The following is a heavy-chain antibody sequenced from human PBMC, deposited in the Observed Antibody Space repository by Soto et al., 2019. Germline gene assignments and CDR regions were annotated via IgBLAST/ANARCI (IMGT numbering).Heavy chain of an antibody. V-gene: IGHV4-59*08. CDR3: ARHLKSIGSSSFWDY. J-gene: IGHJ4*02. D-gene: IGHD6-6*01. CDR1: GGSISSYY. CDR2: IYYSGST. Sequence: QVQLQESGPGLVKPSETLSLTCTVSGGSISSYYWSWIRQPPGKGLEWIGYIYYSGSTNYNPSLKSRVTISVDTSKNQFSLKLSSVTAADTAVYYCARHLKSIGSSSFWDYCGQGTLVTVSS.